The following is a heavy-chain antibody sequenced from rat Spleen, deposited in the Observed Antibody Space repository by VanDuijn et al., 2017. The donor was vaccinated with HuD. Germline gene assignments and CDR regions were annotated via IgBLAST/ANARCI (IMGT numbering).Heavy chain of an antibody. CDR1: GFTFNNYW. CDR3: VRLLGAPDWYFDF. CDR2: INIGGGNT. Sequence: EVQLVESGGGLVQPGRSLKLSCVASGFTFNNYWMTWIRQAPGKGLEWVASINIGGGNTYYRGSVKGRFTISRDNAKSTLYLQMDSLRSEDTATYYCVRLLGAPDWYFDFWGPGTMVTVSS. D-gene: IGHD5-1*01. V-gene: IGHV5-31*01. J-gene: IGHJ1*01.